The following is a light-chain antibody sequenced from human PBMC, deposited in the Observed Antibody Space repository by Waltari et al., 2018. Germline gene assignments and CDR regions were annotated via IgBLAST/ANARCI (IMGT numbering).Light chain of an antibody. Sequence: EIVLTQSPGTLSLSPGERATLSCRASQTVRTTYLAWYQQKPGQAPTLLSYGASSRATGIPDRFSGSGSGTDFSRTISSLGPEDFAVYYCQQYDISPLTFGGGTKVEIK. CDR2: GAS. V-gene: IGKV3-20*01. CDR1: QTVRTTY. CDR3: QQYDISPLT. J-gene: IGKJ4*01.